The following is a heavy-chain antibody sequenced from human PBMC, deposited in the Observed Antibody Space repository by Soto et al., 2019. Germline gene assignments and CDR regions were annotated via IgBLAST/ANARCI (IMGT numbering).Heavy chain of an antibody. J-gene: IGHJ4*02. CDR3: AADRTYCGGDCYGD. V-gene: IGHV1-58*01. Sequence: QMQLVQSGPEVKKPGTSVKVSCKASGFTFTSSAVQWLRQARGQRLEWIGWIVVGSGNTNYAQKFQERVTITRDMSTSTAYMELSSLRSEDTAVYYCAADRTYCGGDCYGDWGQGTLVTVSS. CDR2: IVVGSGNT. CDR1: GFTFTSSA. D-gene: IGHD2-21*01.